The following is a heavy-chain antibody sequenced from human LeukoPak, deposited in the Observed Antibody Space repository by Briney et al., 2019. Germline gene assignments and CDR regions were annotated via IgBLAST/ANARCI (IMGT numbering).Heavy chain of an antibody. CDR3: ARHEIAAAGIYWFDP. CDR2: INHSGST. Sequence: SSETLSLTCTVSGDSISSSSYYWSWIRQPPGKGLEWIGEINHSGSTNYNPSLKSRVTISVDTSKNQFSLKLSSVTAADTAVYYCARHEIAAAGIYWFDPWGQGTLVTVSS. CDR1: GDSISSSSYY. D-gene: IGHD6-13*01. V-gene: IGHV4-39*01. J-gene: IGHJ5*02.